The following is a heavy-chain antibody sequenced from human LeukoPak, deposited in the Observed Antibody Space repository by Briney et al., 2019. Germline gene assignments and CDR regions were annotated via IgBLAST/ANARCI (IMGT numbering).Heavy chain of an antibody. J-gene: IGHJ3*02. D-gene: IGHD1-26*01. V-gene: IGHV3-48*01. CDR2: ISSSSSTI. CDR3: AKSQWELDAFDI. Sequence: GGSLRLSCAASGFTFSSYSMNWVRQAPGKGLEWVSYISSSSSTIYYADSVKGRFTISRDNAKNSLYLQMNSLRAEDTAVYYCAKSQWELDAFDIWGQGTMVTVSS. CDR1: GFTFSSYS.